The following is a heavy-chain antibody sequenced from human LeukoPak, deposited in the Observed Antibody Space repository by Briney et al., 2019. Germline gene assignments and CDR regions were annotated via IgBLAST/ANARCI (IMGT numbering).Heavy chain of an antibody. CDR1: GDSVSSNSAA. V-gene: IGHV6-1*01. Sequence: SQTLSLTCAISGDSVSSNSAAWNCIMQSPSRGLEWLGRTYYRSKWYNDYAVSVKSRIIINADTSKNQFSLHLNSVTPEDTAVYYCAKSAYSYGFDYWGQGTLVTVSS. CDR3: AKSAYSYGFDY. J-gene: IGHJ4*02. D-gene: IGHD5-18*01. CDR2: TYYRSKWYN.